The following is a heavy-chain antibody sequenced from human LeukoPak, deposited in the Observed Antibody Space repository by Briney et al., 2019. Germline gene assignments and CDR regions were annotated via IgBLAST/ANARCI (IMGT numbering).Heavy chain of an antibody. CDR3: ARAIGVTCISTSCYSFDY. V-gene: IGHV3-9*01. CDR2: ISWNSGSI. D-gene: IGHD2-2*02. CDR1: GFIFDDYA. Sequence: PGRSLRLPCAASGFIFDDYAIHWVRHAPGKGLEWVSGISWNSGSIAYADSVKGRFTISRDNAKNSLYLQMNSLRAEDTALYYCARAIGVTCISTSCYSFDYWGQGTLVTVSS. J-gene: IGHJ4*02.